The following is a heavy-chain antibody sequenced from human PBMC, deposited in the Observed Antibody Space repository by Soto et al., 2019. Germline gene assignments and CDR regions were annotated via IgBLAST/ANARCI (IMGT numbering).Heavy chain of an antibody. CDR3: ARGGYYYGSGSYFNWFDP. CDR2: IIPIFGTA. CDR1: GGTFSSYA. V-gene: IGHV1-69*01. Sequence: QVQLVQSGAEVKKPGSSVKVSCKASGGTFSSYAISWVRQAPGQGLEWMGGIIPIFGTANYAQTFQGRVTITADESTSTAYMELSSLRSEDTAVYYCARGGYYYGSGSYFNWFDPWGQGTLVTVSS. J-gene: IGHJ5*02. D-gene: IGHD3-10*01.